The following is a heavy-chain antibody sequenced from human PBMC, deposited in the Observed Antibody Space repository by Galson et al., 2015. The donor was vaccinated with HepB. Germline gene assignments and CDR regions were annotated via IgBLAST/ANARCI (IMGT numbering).Heavy chain of an antibody. CDR1: GSTFSDYY. V-gene: IGHV3-11*04. CDR2: ISSSGGTTI. J-gene: IGHJ5*02. Sequence: SLRLSCAASGSTFSDYYMTWIRQAPGKGLEWVTYISSSGGTTISYADSVKGRVTISRDNAKNSLYLQMNSLRAEDTAVYYCARGHSWGPLDPWGQGTLVTVSS. CDR3: ARGHSWGPLDP. D-gene: IGHD3-16*01.